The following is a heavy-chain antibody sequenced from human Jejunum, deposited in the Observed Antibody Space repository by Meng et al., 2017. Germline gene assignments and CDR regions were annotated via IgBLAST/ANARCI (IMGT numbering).Heavy chain of an antibody. Sequence: QVQVRQSGPGLVRPSETLSLTCTVSGGSVSSAAYYWTWIRQPPGKGLEWIGYIYYSGGTTYSPSLNSRVTISIDTAKNQVSLKVSSVTAADTAVYYCAHSSSSSSFGFDYWGQGTLVTVSS. CDR3: AHSSSSSSFGFDY. CDR2: IYYSGGT. V-gene: IGHV4-61*08. CDR1: GGSVSSAAYY. J-gene: IGHJ4*02. D-gene: IGHD6-6*01.